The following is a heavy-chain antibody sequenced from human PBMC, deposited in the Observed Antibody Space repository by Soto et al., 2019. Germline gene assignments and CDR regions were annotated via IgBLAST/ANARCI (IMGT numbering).Heavy chain of an antibody. V-gene: IGHV3-23*01. CDR3: AKDGLYYDFWSGYDS. D-gene: IGHD3-3*01. CDR1: GFTFSSYA. J-gene: IGHJ4*02. Sequence: GGSLRLSCAASGFTFSSYAMSWVRQAPGKGLEWVSAISGSGGSTYYADSVKGRFTISRDNSKNTLYLQMNSLRAEDTAVYYCAKDGLYYDFWSGYDSWGQGTLVTVSS. CDR2: ISGSGGST.